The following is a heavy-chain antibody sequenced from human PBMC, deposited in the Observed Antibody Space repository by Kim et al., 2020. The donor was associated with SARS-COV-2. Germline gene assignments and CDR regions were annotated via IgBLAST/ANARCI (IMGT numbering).Heavy chain of an antibody. J-gene: IGHJ3*02. CDR2: ISWNSGSI. Sequence: GGSLRLSCAASGFTFGDYAMHWVRQAPGKGLEWVSGISWNSGSIGYADSVKGRFTISRDNAKNSLYLQMNSLRAEDTALYYCAKGRWLHPIDAFDIWGQGTMVTVSS. CDR3: AKGRWLHPIDAFDI. D-gene: IGHD5-12*01. CDR1: GFTFGDYA. V-gene: IGHV3-9*01.